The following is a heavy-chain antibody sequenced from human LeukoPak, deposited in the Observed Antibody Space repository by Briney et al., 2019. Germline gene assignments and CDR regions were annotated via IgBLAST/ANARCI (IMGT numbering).Heavy chain of an antibody. CDR1: GSTFSDYY. V-gene: IGHV3-11*01. CDR2: ISSSGSTI. Sequence: GGSLRLSCAASGSTFSDYYMSWIRQAPGKGLEWVSYISSSGSTIYYADSVKGRFTTSRDNAKNSLYLQMNSLRAEDTAVYYCARESGYNYRYYFDYWGQGTLVTVSS. J-gene: IGHJ4*02. D-gene: IGHD5-24*01. CDR3: ARESGYNYRYYFDY.